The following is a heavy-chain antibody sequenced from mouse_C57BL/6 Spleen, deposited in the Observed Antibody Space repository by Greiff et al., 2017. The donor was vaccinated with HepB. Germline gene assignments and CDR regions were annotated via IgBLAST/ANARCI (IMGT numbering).Heavy chain of an antibody. J-gene: IGHJ3*01. V-gene: IGHV1-81*01. CDR3: ARWLTGTEFAY. Sequence: QVQLQQSGAELARPGASVKLSCKASGYTFTSYGISWVKQRTGQGLEWIGEIYPRSGNTYYNEKFKGKATLTADKSSSTAYMELRSLTSEDSAVYFCARWLTGTEFAYWGQGTLVTVSA. D-gene: IGHD4-1*01. CDR2: IYPRSGNT. CDR1: GYTFTSYG.